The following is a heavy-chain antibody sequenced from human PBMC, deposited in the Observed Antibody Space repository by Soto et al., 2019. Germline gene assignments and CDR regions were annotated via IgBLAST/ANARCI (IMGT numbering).Heavy chain of an antibody. Sequence: GGSLRLSCAASGFTFSSYAMSWVRQAPGKGLEWVSAISGSGGSTYYADSVKGRFTISRDNSKNTLYLQMNSLRAEDTAVYYCAKELVVVAASYYYGMDVWGQGTTVTVSS. D-gene: IGHD2-15*01. J-gene: IGHJ6*02. CDR2: ISGSGGST. CDR3: AKELVVVAASYYYGMDV. V-gene: IGHV3-23*01. CDR1: GFTFSSYA.